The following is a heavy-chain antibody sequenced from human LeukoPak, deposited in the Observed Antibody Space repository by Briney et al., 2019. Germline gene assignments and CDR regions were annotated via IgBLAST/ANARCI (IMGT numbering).Heavy chain of an antibody. D-gene: IGHD1-26*01. J-gene: IGHJ4*02. CDR3: ARDDVRELLLFDY. CDR1: GFTFSTYA. CDR2: IRFDGGHK. V-gene: IGHV3-30*02. Sequence: GGSLRLSCAASGFTFSTYAMHWVRQAPGKGLEWVAFIRFDGGHKLYADSVKGRFTISRDNSNNMLYLQMNSLRAEDAAVYYCARDDVRELLLFDYWGQGTLVTVSS.